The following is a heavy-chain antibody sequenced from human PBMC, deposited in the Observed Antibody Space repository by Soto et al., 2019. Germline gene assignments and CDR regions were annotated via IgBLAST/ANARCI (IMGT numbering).Heavy chain of an antibody. CDR3: ARGQWELVF. CDR1: GGSLDGFY. V-gene: IGHV4-59*01. J-gene: IGHJ4*02. Sequence: PSETLSLTCSVSGGSLDGFYWGWILHSPGKGLEWICFVFYGGRTNYNPSLKSRVTMSIDTSKNQFSLRLKSMTAEDAGLYYCARGQWELVFWGQGIRVTV. CDR2: VFYGGRT. D-gene: IGHD1-26*01.